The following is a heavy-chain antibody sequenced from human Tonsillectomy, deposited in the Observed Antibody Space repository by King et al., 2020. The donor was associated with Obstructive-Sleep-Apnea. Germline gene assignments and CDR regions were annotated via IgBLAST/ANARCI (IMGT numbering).Heavy chain of an antibody. J-gene: IGHJ6*02. CDR3: AKDPELWFGSMDV. D-gene: IGHD3-10*01. CDR1: EFSFNTYA. CDR2: ISYDGTNE. V-gene: IGHV3-30*18. Sequence: QLVQSGGGVVQPGRSLRLSCAASEFSFNTYAMHWVRQAPGKGLEWVAVISYDGTNESYADSAKGRFTISRDNSKNTLCLQMNSLRAEDTAVYYCAKDPELWFGSMDVWGQGTTVTVSS.